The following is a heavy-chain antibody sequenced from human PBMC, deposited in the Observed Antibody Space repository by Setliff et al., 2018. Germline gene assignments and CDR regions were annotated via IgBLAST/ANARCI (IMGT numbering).Heavy chain of an antibody. CDR2: RYYTGTT. Sequence: SETLSLTCSVAGDSMSNFFWSWVRQSPGKGLEWIGTRYYTGTTFYNPSLESRVAVSLDASEKKFSLNLRSVTTADTAVYYCARHFYPPDFFAHWGQGLLVTSPQ. D-gene: IGHD3-3*01. CDR1: GDSMSNFF. V-gene: IGHV4-59*04. CDR3: ARHFYPPDFFAH. J-gene: IGHJ4*02.